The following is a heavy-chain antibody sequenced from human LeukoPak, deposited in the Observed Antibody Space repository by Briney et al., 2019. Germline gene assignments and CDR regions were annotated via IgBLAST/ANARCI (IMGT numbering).Heavy chain of an antibody. D-gene: IGHD3-10*01. CDR3: ASSRITMVRGVSYYYGLDV. Sequence: SETLSLTCTVSGGSISSYYWSWIQQPPGKGLEWIGYIYYSGSTNYNPSLKSRVTISVDTSKNQFSLKLSSVTAADTAVYYCASSRITMVRGVSYYYGLDVWGQGTTVTVSS. J-gene: IGHJ6*02. CDR1: GGSISSYY. CDR2: IYYSGST. V-gene: IGHV4-59*01.